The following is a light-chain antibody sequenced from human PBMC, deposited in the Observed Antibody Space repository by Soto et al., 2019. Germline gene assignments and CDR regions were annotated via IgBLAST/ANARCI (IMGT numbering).Light chain of an antibody. V-gene: IGKV3-11*01. J-gene: IGKJ5*01. CDR3: QQYRMSPNT. CDR1: QSISTY. CDR2: DAS. Sequence: EIVMTQSPATLSVSPGERAALSCRASQSISTYLAWYQQKPGQAPRLLIYDASKRITGIPARFSGSGSGTDFSLTIRGLKPEDFAVYYCQQYRMSPNTFGQGTRLE.